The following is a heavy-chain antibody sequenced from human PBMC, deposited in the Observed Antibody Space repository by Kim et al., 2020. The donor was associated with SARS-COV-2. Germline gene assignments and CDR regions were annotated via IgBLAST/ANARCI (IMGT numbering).Heavy chain of an antibody. CDR3: TRGGFQHAYDV. D-gene: IGHD1-26*01. J-gene: IGHJ3*01. Sequence: TEYAESVKGRFTVPRDDSKSSLYLQMNGLKAEDAAVYFCTRGGFQHAYDVWGQGTVVTVSS. CDR2: T. V-gene: IGHV3-72*01.